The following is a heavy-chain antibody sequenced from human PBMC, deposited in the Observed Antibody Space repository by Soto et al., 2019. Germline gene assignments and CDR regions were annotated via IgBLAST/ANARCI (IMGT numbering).Heavy chain of an antibody. CDR1: GYTFTSYD. J-gene: IGHJ6*02. D-gene: IGHD6-19*01. V-gene: IGHV1-8*01. Sequence: ASVKVSCKASGYTFTSYDINWVRQAPGQGLEWMGWMNSNSGNTGYAQKFQGRVTMTRNTSTGTAYLELSSLRSEDTAVYYCARLPWSSGWFSSYYYYGMDVWGQGTTVTVSS. CDR2: MNSNSGNT. CDR3: ARLPWSSGWFSSYYYYGMDV.